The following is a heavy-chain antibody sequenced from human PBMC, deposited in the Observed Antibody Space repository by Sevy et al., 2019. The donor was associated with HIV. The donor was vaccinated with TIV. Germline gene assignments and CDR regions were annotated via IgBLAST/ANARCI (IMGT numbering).Heavy chain of an antibody. V-gene: IGHV3-30-3*01. CDR3: TRSSGSGAFYI. D-gene: IGHD1-26*01. J-gene: IGHJ3*02. Sequence: GGSLRLSCAASGFTFSSYEIHWVRQAPGRGLEWVAAISHDGSKEYYGDSVRGRFTVSRDNSKNMLYLQVNSLRPEDTGVYLCTRSSGSGAFYIWGQGTRVTVSS. CDR1: GFTFSSYE. CDR2: ISHDGSKE.